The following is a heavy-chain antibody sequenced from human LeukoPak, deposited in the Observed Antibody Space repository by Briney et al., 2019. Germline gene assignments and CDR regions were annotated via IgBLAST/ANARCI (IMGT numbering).Heavy chain of an antibody. J-gene: IGHJ4*02. CDR1: GFTLGGHD. D-gene: IGHD5-18*01. Sequence: GGSLRLPCTASGFTLGGHDMHWVRQTTGDGLEWVAAVSAGHHAFYAGSVKGRFTVSREDAKNSLYLQMNSLRAGDTAVYYCVREARGYHYTYFDYWGQGSLVTVSS. CDR2: VSAGHHA. V-gene: IGHV3-13*01. CDR3: VREARGYHYTYFDY.